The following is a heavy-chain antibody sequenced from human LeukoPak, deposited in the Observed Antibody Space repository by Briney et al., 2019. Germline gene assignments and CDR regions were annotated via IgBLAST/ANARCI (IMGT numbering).Heavy chain of an antibody. Sequence: PGGSLRLSCAASGFSFSDYWMTWVRQAPGKGLERVADINGDGSHSYCADSVKGRFTLSRDNAKSSLFLQMNSLRAEDTAVYYCVKNSGWYCLDYWGQGTLVTVSS. V-gene: IGHV3-7*03. CDR3: VKNSGWYCLDY. D-gene: IGHD6-13*01. CDR2: INGDGSHS. CDR1: GFSFSDYW. J-gene: IGHJ4*02.